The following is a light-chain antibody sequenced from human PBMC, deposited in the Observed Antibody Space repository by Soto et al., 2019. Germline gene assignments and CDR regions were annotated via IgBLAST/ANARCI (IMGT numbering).Light chain of an antibody. CDR1: SSDVGNYNS. Sequence: QSALTQPPSASGSPGQSVTISCTGTSSDVGNYNSVSWYQHHPGKAPKLMIYEVSKRPSGVPDRFSGSKSGNTASLTVSGLQAEDEADYYCSSYAGGNNVVFGGGTKVTVL. CDR2: EVS. CDR3: SSYAGGNNVV. J-gene: IGLJ2*01. V-gene: IGLV2-8*01.